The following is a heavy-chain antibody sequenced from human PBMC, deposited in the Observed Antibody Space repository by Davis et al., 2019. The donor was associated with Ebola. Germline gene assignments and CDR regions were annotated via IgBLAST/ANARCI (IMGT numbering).Heavy chain of an antibody. D-gene: IGHD1-20*01. V-gene: IGHV5-51*01. CDR3: ASLRRTITGMDDGFDV. Sequence: GESLKISCKGSDNTFTNYWIGWVRQMPGKGLEWMGIIYTGDSDTRYSPSFRGQVTISADKSTRTAYPQWGRLKASDTAMYYCASLRRTITGMDDGFDVWGQGTMVTVSS. CDR1: DNTFTNYW. CDR2: IYTGDSDT. J-gene: IGHJ3*01.